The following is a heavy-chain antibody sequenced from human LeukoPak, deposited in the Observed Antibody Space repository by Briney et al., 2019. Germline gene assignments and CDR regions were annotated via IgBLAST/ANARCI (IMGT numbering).Heavy chain of an antibody. Sequence: GGSLRLSCAASGFTFSSYSMNWVRQAPGKGLEWVSYISSSSSTMYYADSVKGRFTISRDNAKNSLYLQMNSLRAEDTAVYYCARVRDYGDYPPDYWGQGTLVTVSS. D-gene: IGHD4-17*01. V-gene: IGHV3-48*01. CDR3: ARVRDYGDYPPDY. CDR1: GFTFSSYS. J-gene: IGHJ4*02. CDR2: ISSSSSTM.